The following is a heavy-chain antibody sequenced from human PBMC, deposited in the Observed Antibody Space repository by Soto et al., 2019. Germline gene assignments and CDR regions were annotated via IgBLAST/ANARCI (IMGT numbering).Heavy chain of an antibody. D-gene: IGHD6-6*01. Sequence: PSETPSLIRGVSGGSICSGGYYRRWIRQPPGKGLEWIGYIYHSGSTYYNPSLKSRVTISVDRSKNQFSLKLSSVTAADTAAYYCARGVGEYSSSFHSFDPQGQGTLFPICS. CDR2: IYHSGST. CDR3: ARGVGEYSSSFHSFDP. J-gene: IGHJ5*02. V-gene: IGHV4-30-2*01. CDR1: GGSICSGGYY.